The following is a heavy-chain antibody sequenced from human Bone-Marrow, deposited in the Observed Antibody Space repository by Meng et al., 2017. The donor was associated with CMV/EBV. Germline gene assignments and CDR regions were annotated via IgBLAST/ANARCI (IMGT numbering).Heavy chain of an antibody. J-gene: IGHJ6*02. Sequence: GESLKISCAASGFTFSSYAMHWVRQAPGKGLEWVAVISYDGSNKYYADSVKGRFTISRDNSKNTLYLQMNSLRAEDTAVYYCARMRLGRRGSGSPGYYGMDVCGQGTTVTVSS. CDR3: ARMRLGRRGSGSPGYYGMDV. D-gene: IGHD1-26*01. V-gene: IGHV3-30-3*01. CDR2: ISYDGSNK. CDR1: GFTFSSYA.